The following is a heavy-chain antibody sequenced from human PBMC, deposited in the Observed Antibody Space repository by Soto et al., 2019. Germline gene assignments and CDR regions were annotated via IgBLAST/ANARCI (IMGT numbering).Heavy chain of an antibody. CDR2: IKSKTDGGTT. Sequence: PGGSLRLSCAASGFTFSNAWMSWVRQAPGKGLEWVGRIKSKTDGGTTDYAAPVKGRFTISRDDSKNTLYLQMNSLKTEDTAVYYCTLGADSSGWPYYYYMDVWGKGITVTVSS. J-gene: IGHJ6*03. CDR1: GFTFSNAW. D-gene: IGHD6-19*01. V-gene: IGHV3-15*01. CDR3: TLGADSSGWPYYYYMDV.